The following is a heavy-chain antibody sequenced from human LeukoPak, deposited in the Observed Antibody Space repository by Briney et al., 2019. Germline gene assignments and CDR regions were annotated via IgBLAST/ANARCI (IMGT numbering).Heavy chain of an antibody. V-gene: IGHV4-31*03. J-gene: IGHJ3*02. CDR2: IFYSGSA. CDR1: GGSIDRGGNY. D-gene: IGHD4-23*01. CDR3: ARGGGNSPDAFDI. Sequence: SETLSLTCTVSGGSIDRGGNYWSWIRQHPGGGLQWIGNIFYSGSADYNPSLRSRVTMSVDTSKSQFSLKLTSVTAADTAVFYCARGGGNSPDAFDIWGRGTMVTVSS.